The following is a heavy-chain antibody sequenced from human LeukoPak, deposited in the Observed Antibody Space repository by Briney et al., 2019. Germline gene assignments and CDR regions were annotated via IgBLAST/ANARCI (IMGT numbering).Heavy chain of an antibody. CDR3: ARGLTTVTTWGAFDI. J-gene: IGHJ3*02. V-gene: IGHV4-59*01. Sequence: PSETLSLTCTASGGSISSYYWSWIRQPPGKGLEWIGYIYYSGSTNYNPSLKSRVTISVDTSKNLFSLKLSSVTAADTAVYYCARGLTTVTTWGAFDIWGQGTMVTVSS. D-gene: IGHD4-17*01. CDR2: IYYSGST. CDR1: GGSISSYY.